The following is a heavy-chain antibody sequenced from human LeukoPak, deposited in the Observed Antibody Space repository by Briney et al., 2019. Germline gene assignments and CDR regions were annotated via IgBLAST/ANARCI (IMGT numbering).Heavy chain of an antibody. V-gene: IGHV1-24*01. J-gene: IGHJ6*03. CDR2: FDPEDGET. CDR3: ATDRSSSTSGYYYMDV. D-gene: IGHD2-2*01. Sequence: ASVKVSCKVSGYTLTELSMHWVRQAPGKGLEWMGGFDPEDGETIYAQKFQGRVTMTEDTSTDTAYMELSSLRSEDTAVYYCATDRSSSTSGYYYMDVWGKGTTVTLSS. CDR1: GYTLTELS.